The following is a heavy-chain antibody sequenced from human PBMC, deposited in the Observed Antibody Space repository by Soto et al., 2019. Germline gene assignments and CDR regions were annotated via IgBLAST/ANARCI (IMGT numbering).Heavy chain of an antibody. CDR3: AKGPYSSSSIFLDY. CDR2: ISYDGSYK. Sequence: PGGSLGLSCAASGDTFSSYCMHGVRKAPGKGLEWVAVISYDGSYKYYADSVKGRFTISRDNSKNTLYLQMNSLRAEDTAVYYCAKGPYSSSSIFLDYWGQGTLVTVSS. J-gene: IGHJ4*02. V-gene: IGHV3-30*18. CDR1: GDTFSSYC. D-gene: IGHD6-6*01.